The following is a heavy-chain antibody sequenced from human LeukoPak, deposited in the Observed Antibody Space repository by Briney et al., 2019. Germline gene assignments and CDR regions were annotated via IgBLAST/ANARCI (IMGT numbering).Heavy chain of an antibody. D-gene: IGHD6-19*01. CDR2: INHGGST. Sequence: PSETLSLTCAVSGGSFSDYYWNWIRQPPGKGLEWIGEINHGGSTRYNPSLKSRVTISADASKKQFSLKLRSVTAADTAVYYCARHSSYSSGWYVDYWGQGTLVTVSS. V-gene: IGHV4-34*01. CDR1: GGSFSDYY. CDR3: ARHSSYSSGWYVDY. J-gene: IGHJ4*02.